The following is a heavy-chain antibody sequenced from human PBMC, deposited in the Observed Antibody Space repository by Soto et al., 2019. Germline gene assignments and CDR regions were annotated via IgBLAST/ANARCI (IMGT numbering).Heavy chain of an antibody. D-gene: IGHD3-22*01. V-gene: IGHV2-5*02. CDR1: GFSRTTSEIG. Sequence: QITLKESGPTLVKPTQTLTLTCTFSGFSRTTSEIGVGWIRQPPGKALEWLGFIYWDDTKYYSPSLKSRLTITKDTSKNQVVLTMTDMAPVDTATYYCAHRPASYETGMRFDPWGQGILVTVSS. CDR2: IYWDDTK. J-gene: IGHJ5*02. CDR3: AHRPASYETGMRFDP.